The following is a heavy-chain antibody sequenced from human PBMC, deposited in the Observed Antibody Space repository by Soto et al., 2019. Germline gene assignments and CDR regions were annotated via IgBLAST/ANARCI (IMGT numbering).Heavy chain of an antibody. CDR2: ISGNTGHA. CDR3: AKVPSQYIWGSYLRYYDY. V-gene: IGHV3-23*01. D-gene: IGHD3-16*02. Sequence: EVQMLESGGGLVQPGGSLRLSCAASGFPFSNYAMTWVRQAPGKGLEWVSGISGNTGHAYYADSVKDRFTISRDNSKNTLYLQMDSLRAEDTAMYYCAKVPSQYIWGSYLRYYDYWGQGTLVTVSS. CDR1: GFPFSNYA. J-gene: IGHJ4*02.